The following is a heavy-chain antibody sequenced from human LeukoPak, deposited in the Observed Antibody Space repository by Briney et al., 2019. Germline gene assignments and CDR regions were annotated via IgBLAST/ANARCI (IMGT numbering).Heavy chain of an antibody. CDR3: AKDLWGSYGDEDY. Sequence: GGSLRLSCAASGLTFSSYAMSWVRQAPGEGLEWVSAISGSGGSTYYADSVKGRFTISRDNSKNTLYLQMNSLRAEDTAVYYCAKDLWGSYGDEDYWGQGTLVTVSS. D-gene: IGHD3-16*01. CDR1: GLTFSSYA. V-gene: IGHV3-23*01. J-gene: IGHJ4*02. CDR2: ISGSGGST.